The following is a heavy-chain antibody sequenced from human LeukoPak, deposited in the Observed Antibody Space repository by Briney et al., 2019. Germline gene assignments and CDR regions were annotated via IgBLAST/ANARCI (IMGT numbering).Heavy chain of an antibody. Sequence: GGSLRPSCAASGFTFSSYAMSWVRQAPGKGLEWVSAISGRGGSTYYADSVKGRFTISRDNSKNTLYLQMNSLRAEDTAVYYCAKAGAGYCSSTSCPLDYWGQGTLVTVSS. CDR2: ISGRGGST. CDR3: AKAGAGYCSSTSCPLDY. V-gene: IGHV3-23*01. D-gene: IGHD2-2*03. CDR1: GFTFSSYA. J-gene: IGHJ4*02.